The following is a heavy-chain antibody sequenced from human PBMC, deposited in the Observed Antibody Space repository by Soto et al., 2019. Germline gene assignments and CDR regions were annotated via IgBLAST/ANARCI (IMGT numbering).Heavy chain of an antibody. CDR2: IYYSGST. D-gene: IGHD3-22*01. CDR3: ARVIRYYDSSGYPDY. J-gene: IGHJ4*02. CDR1: GGSISSGGYC. V-gene: IGHV4-31*02. Sequence: SETLSLTWTVSGGSISSGGYCWSWIRQHPGKGLEWIGYIYYSGSTYYNPSLKSRVTISVDTSKNQFSLKLSSVTAADTAVYYCARVIRYYDSSGYPDYWGQGTLVTVSS.